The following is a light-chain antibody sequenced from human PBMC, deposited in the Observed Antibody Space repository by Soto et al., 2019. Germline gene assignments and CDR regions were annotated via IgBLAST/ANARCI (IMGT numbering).Light chain of an antibody. Sequence: EIVLTQSPATVSLSPGERATLSCRASQSISNYLVWYQQKPGQAPRLLIYDASNRATGIPARFSGSGSGTDFTLTISSLEPEDFAIYYCQQRSNWPPLTFGGGTKVEIK. CDR2: DAS. CDR1: QSISNY. CDR3: QQRSNWPPLT. V-gene: IGKV3-11*01. J-gene: IGKJ4*01.